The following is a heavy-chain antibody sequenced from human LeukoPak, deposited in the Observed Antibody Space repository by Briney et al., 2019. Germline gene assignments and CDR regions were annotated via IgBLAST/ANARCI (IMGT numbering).Heavy chain of an antibody. CDR3: ADDFGD. CDR2: MYPSGTT. CDR1: GASISSYY. J-gene: IGHJ4*02. Sequence: PSETLSLTCTVSGASISSYYWSWIRQPPGKGLEWIGRMYPSGTTHYNPSLKSRVAMSVDTSKNQFSLRLTSVTAADTAVYYCADDFGDWGQGTLVTVSS. D-gene: IGHD4-17*01. V-gene: IGHV4-4*07.